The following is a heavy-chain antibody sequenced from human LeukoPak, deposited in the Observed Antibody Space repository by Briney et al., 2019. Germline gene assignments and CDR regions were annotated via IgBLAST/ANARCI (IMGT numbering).Heavy chain of an antibody. CDR1: GDSFLSS. J-gene: IGHJ5*02. V-gene: IGHV4-59*08. D-gene: IGHD1-1*01. CDR2: ISYTGSS. Sequence: SETLSLPCMSPGDSFLSSNGVWSRQPPGEGLDWIGHISYTGSSKCNPSLGSRVAISADTSRNQFSLKMTYVTAADTAVYFGTRHGKNWKIDAWGQGTPVTVSS. CDR3: TRHGKNWKIDA.